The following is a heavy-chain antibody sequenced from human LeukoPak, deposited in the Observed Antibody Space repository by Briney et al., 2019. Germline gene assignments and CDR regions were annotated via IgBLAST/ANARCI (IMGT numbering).Heavy chain of an antibody. CDR2: IYWDDDK. J-gene: IGHJ4*02. Sequence: KASGPTLVNPTQTLTLTCTFSGFSLSTSGVGVGWIRQPPGKALEWLALIYWDDDKRYSPSLKSSLTITKDTSKNQVVLTMTNMDPVDTATYYCARIPEGGYSNNWYYFDYWGQGTLVTVSS. D-gene: IGHD6-13*01. CDR3: ARIPEGGYSNNWYYFDY. CDR1: GFSLSTSGVG. V-gene: IGHV2-5*02.